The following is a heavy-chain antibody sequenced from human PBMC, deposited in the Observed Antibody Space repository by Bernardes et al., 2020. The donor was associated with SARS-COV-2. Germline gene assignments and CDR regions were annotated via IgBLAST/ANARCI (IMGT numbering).Heavy chain of an antibody. CDR2: VTDNGYNT. CDR1: GFTFDRSA. V-gene: IGHV3-23*01. D-gene: IGHD3-10*01. CDR3: ATGRKNYGYQFEN. J-gene: IGHJ4*02. Sequence: GGSLRLSCAASGFTFDRSAISWVRQAPGKGLEWVSLVTDNGYNTFYADSVKGRFTISRDNSKNTVYLQMSSLRAEDTAVYYCATGRKNYGYQFENWGQGTLVTVSS.